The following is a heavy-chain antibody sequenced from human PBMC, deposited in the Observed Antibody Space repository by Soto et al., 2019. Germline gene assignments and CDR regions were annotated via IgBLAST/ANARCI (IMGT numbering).Heavy chain of an antibody. J-gene: IGHJ4*01. V-gene: IGHV4-30-2*01. CDR2: MYHSGST. Sequence: PSETLALTCAVYGGCISSGGYSWSWIRQPPGKGLEWIGYMYHSGSTYYNPSLKSRVTISIDRSKNQFSLKLSSVTAADTAVYYCARLRDYWGHGILVTVP. D-gene: IGHD5-12*01. CDR1: GGCISSGGYS. CDR3: ARLRDY.